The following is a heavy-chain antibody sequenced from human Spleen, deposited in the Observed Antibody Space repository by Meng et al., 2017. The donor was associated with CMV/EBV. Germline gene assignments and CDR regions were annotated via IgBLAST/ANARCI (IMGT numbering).Heavy chain of an antibody. CDR3: ARGGSAIAAPGSLDY. CDR1: GGTFSSYA. Sequence: GGTFSSYAISWVRQAPGQGLEWMRGIIPIFGTTHYPKKFQGRVTITTDESTGTTHMELRSLRSEDSAVYYCARGGSAIAAPGSLDYWGQGTLVTVSS. V-gene: IGHV1-69*05. J-gene: IGHJ4*02. D-gene: IGHD6-13*01. CDR2: IIPIFGTT.